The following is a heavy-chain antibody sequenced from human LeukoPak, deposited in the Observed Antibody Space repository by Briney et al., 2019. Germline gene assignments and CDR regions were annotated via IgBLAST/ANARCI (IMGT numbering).Heavy chain of an antibody. CDR3: AKDRDSSGWTVYFQL. D-gene: IGHD6-19*01. CDR2: ISNTGSST. V-gene: IGHV3-23*01. J-gene: IGHJ1*01. CDR1: GFIFNYA. Sequence: GGSLRLSCAASGFIFNYAWMSWVRQAPGKGLEWVSAISNTGSSTYYADSMKGRFTVSRDNSKNTLFLQMNSLRAEDTAIYYCAKDRDSSGWTVYFQLWGQGTLVIVSS.